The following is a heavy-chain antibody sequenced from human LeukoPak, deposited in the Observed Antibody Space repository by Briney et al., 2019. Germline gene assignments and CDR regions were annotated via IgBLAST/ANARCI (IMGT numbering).Heavy chain of an antibody. CDR2: IYHSGRT. D-gene: IGHD3-10*01. J-gene: IGHJ5*02. CDR3: ARQGSMVRGVKGWFDP. Sequence: SETLSLTCTVSGYSISSGYYWGWIRQPPGKGLEGIGSIYHSGRTFYNPSLKSRVTISVDTSKNQCSLKLTSVTAADTAVYYCARQGSMVRGVKGWFDPWGQGTLVTVSS. CDR1: GYSISSGYY. V-gene: IGHV4-38-2*02.